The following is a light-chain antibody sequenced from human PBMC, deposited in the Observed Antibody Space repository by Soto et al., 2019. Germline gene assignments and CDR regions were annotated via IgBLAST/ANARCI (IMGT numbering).Light chain of an antibody. V-gene: IGLV1-40*01. J-gene: IGLJ1*01. CDR1: SSNIGAGYD. CDR2: GNS. Sequence: QSALTRAPSVSGAPGQRVTISCTGSSSNIGAGYDVHWYQQLPGTAPKLLIYGNSNRPSGVPDRFSGSKSGTSASLAITGLQAEDEADYYCQSYDSSRSGSYVFGTGTKVTVL. CDR3: QSYDSSRSGSYV.